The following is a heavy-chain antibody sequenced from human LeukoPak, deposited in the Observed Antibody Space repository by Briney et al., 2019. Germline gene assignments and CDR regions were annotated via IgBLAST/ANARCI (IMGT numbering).Heavy chain of an antibody. CDR3: ARASATLLWFGELLSPPDY. Sequence: GGSLRLSCAASGFTFSDYYMSWIRQAPGKGLEWVSYISSSGSTIYYADSVKGRFTISRDNAKNSLYLQMNSLRAEDTAVYYCARASATLLWFGELLSPPDYWGQGTLVTVSS. CDR1: GFTFSDYY. J-gene: IGHJ4*02. CDR2: ISSSGSTI. V-gene: IGHV3-11*01. D-gene: IGHD3-10*01.